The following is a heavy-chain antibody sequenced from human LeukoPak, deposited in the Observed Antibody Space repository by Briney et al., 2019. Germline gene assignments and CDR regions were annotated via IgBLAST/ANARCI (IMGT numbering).Heavy chain of an antibody. CDR1: GFTFSSYA. J-gene: IGHJ4*02. CDR3: AKWRLVPRDPFDY. D-gene: IGHD6-19*01. V-gene: IGHV3-23*01. Sequence: GGSLRLSCAASGFTFSSYAMNWVRQAPGKGLEWVSGISNSGGGTYYADSVKGRFTISSDNSKNTLYLQMISLRVEDTAVYYCAKWRLVPRDPFDYWGQGTLVTVSS. CDR2: ISNSGGGT.